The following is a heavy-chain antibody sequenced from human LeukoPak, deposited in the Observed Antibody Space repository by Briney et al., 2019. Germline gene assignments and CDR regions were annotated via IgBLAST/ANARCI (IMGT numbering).Heavy chain of an antibody. Sequence: GGSLRLSCAASGFTFSSYGMHWVRQAPGKGLEWVAVISYDGSNKYYADSVKGRFTISRDNSKNTLFLQMNSLRAEDTAVYYCAKDNWNDNWFDPWGQGTLVTVSS. D-gene: IGHD1-20*01. J-gene: IGHJ5*02. CDR1: GFTFSSYG. CDR3: AKDNWNDNWFDP. V-gene: IGHV3-30*18. CDR2: ISYDGSNK.